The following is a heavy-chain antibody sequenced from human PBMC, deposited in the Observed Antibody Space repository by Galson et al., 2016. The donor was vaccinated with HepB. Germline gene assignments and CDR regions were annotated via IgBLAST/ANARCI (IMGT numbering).Heavy chain of an antibody. D-gene: IGHD1-26*01. CDR2: ISYDETYT. J-gene: IGHJ4*01. CDR3: AKDRPAYSGSYWGYFDY. Sequence: SLRLSCAASGFTFSNFGMHWVRQAPGKGLEWVAVISYDETYTYYADSVKGRFTISRDNSKNTLYLQMSSLRPEDTAVYYYAKDRPAYSGSYWGYFDYWGQGTLVTVSS. V-gene: IGHV3-30*18. CDR1: GFTFSNFG.